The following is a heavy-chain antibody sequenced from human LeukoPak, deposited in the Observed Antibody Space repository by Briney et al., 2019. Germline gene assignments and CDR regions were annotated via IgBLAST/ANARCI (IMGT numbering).Heavy chain of an antibody. CDR3: ARGDVWSGYYMYYFDY. D-gene: IGHD3-3*01. CDR1: EFTFSNYA. J-gene: IGHJ4*02. V-gene: IGHV3-30-3*01. CDR2: ISYDGNNK. Sequence: GGSLRLSCVASEFTFSNYAMHWVRQAPVKGLEWLAVISYDGNNKFYADSVKGRFTISRDNSKNTLYLQMNSLRDEDTAVCYCARGDVWSGYYMYYFDYWGQGTLVTVSS.